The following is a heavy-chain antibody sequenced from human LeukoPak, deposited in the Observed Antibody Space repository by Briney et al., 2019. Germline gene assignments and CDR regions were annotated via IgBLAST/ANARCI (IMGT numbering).Heavy chain of an antibody. V-gene: IGHV5-51*01. CDR2: IHPNDGSS. J-gene: IGHJ4*02. D-gene: IGHD2/OR15-2a*01. CDR1: GSSFASYW. Sequence: GESLQISCKASGSSFASYWIGWVRQLSGKGLEWMAIIHPNDGSSIYSPSFEGQVTISADKSINTAYLEWSTLKASDTAIYYCARHNNWAFDYWDRGTLLTVSS. CDR3: ARHNNWAFDY.